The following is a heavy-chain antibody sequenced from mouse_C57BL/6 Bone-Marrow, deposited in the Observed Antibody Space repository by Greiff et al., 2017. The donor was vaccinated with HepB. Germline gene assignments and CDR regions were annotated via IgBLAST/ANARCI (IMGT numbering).Heavy chain of an antibody. CDR2: ISYDGSN. CDR1: GYSITSGYY. Sequence: EVQLQESGPGLVKPSQSLSLTCSVTGYSITSGYYWNWIRQFPGNKLEWMGYISYDGSNNYNPSLKNRISITRDTSKNQFFLKLNSVTTEDTATYYCAREGAYFDVWGKGTTVTVSS. J-gene: IGHJ1*03. CDR3: AREGAYFDV. V-gene: IGHV3-6*01.